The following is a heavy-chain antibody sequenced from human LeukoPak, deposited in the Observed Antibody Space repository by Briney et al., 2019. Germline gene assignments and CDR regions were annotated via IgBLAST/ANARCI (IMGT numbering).Heavy chain of an antibody. CDR2: ISDDGSNT. CDR3: AKDADTATIIYWYFDL. CDR1: GFTLSSFG. J-gene: IGHJ2*01. V-gene: IGHV3-30*18. Sequence: GRSLRLSCTASGFTLSSFGMHGVRQAPGKGLEWVAVISDDGSNTYYADSVKGRFTISRDNSKNTLYLQLNSLRAEDTAVYYCAKDADTATIIYWYFDLWGRGTLVTVSS. D-gene: IGHD5-18*01.